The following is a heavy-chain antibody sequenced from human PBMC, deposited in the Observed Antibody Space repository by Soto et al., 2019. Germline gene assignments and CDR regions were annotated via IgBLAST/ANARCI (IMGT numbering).Heavy chain of an antibody. J-gene: IGHJ3*01. CDR2: IKSETNGGTT. CDR3: TTGGLGT. D-gene: IGHD1-1*01. Sequence: EVQLVESGGGLVKPGGSLRLSCAASGFTFRNAWMSWVRQAPGKGLEWVGRIKSETNGGTTDYTAPVKGRCTISRDDSRNTLYLQMNSLNTEDTAVYYCTTGGLGTWGQGTMVSVSS. CDR1: GFTFRNAW. V-gene: IGHV3-15*01.